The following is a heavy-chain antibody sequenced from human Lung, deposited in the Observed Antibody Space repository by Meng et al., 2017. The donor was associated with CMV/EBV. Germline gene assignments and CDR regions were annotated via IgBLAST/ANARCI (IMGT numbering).Heavy chain of an antibody. Sequence: WVRQATGKGLEWLSSISSSSSYIYHADSMKGRFTVSRDNAKNSVYLQMNSLRAEDTAVYYCARDLAPQSDYYDSSGYYYLPKGFDYWGQGTLVTAPQ. CDR2: ISSSSSYI. V-gene: IGHV3-21*01. CDR3: ARDLAPQSDYYDSSGYYYLPKGFDY. J-gene: IGHJ4*02. D-gene: IGHD3-22*01.